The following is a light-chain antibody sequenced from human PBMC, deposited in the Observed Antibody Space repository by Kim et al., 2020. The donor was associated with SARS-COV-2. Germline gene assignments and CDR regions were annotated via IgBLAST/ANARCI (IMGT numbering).Light chain of an antibody. V-gene: IGLV2-14*03. CDR3: SSFIGTSTYV. J-gene: IGLJ1*01. CDR2: DVT. CDR1: SSDVGGYNY. Sequence: QSALTQPASVSGSPGQSITISCTGTSSDVGGYNYVSWYQQHPGEVPKLMNYDVTKRPSGVANRFSGSKSGNTASLTISGLQTEDAADYYCSSFIGTSTYVFGSGTKVTVL.